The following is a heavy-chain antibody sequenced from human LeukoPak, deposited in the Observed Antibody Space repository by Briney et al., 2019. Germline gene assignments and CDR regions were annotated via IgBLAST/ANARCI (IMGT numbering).Heavy chain of an antibody. CDR1: GFTFNIYG. Sequence: GGSLRLSCAASGFTFNIYGMHWVHQAPGKGLEWVAVISNDGRNKYYADAVKGRFTISRDNSKNTLYLEMNSLRAEDTAVYYCARGYYDFWSGYYNRYYYYYMDVWGKGTTVTVSS. D-gene: IGHD3-3*01. V-gene: IGHV3-30*12. CDR2: ISNDGRNK. CDR3: ARGYYDFWSGYYNRYYYYYMDV. J-gene: IGHJ6*03.